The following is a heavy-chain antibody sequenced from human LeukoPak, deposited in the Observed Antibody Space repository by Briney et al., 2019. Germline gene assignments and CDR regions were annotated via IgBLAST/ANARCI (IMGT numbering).Heavy chain of an antibody. Sequence: SETLSLTCIVSGGSISSFHWSWIRQPAGKGLEWIGRIYTSGSTNYNPSLKSRVTMSLDTSKNQFSLKLSSLTAADTAVYYCARGGPGDWFDPWGQGTQVTVSS. CDR1: GGSISSFH. CDR2: IYTSGST. V-gene: IGHV4-4*07. D-gene: IGHD1-1*01. CDR3: ARGGPGDWFDP. J-gene: IGHJ5*02.